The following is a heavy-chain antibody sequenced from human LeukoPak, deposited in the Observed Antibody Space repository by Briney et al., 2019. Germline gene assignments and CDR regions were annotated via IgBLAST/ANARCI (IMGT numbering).Heavy chain of an antibody. CDR2: IIPIFGTT. J-gene: IGHJ6*03. CDR1: GGSFSSYG. V-gene: IGHV1-69*13. D-gene: IGHD3-10*01. Sequence: ASVKVSCKASGGSFSSYGISWVRQAPGQGLEWMGGIIPIFGTTNYAQKFQSRVTITADESTSTAYMELSSLRFEDTAVYYCARAYGSESYYYYYYMDVWGKGTTVTISS. CDR3: ARAYGSESYYYYYYMDV.